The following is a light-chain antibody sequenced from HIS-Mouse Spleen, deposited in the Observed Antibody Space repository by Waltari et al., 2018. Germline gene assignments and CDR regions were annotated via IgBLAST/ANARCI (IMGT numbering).Light chain of an antibody. V-gene: IGKV3-11*01. CDR2: DAS. Sequence: EIVLTQSPATLSLSPGERATLSCRASQSVSSYLAWYQQKPGQAPRLLIYDASNRATGIPARFSGSGSETDFTLTISSLEPEDFAVYYCQQRSNWPLFGQGTKLEIK. CDR3: QQRSNWPL. J-gene: IGKJ2*01. CDR1: QSVSSY.